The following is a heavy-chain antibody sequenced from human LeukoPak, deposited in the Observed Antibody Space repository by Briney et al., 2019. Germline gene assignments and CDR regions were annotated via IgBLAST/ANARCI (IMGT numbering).Heavy chain of an antibody. V-gene: IGHV3-30*03. D-gene: IGHD6-19*01. J-gene: IGHJ4*02. CDR2: ISHEGSSQ. CDR1: GFSFGSYG. Sequence: GGSLRLSCAGSGFSFGSYGMHWVRQAPGKGLEWVAVISHEGSSQYYADSVKGRFTISRDNSKNMVYLQMNSPRDEDTAVYYCARTREQWQVLDYWGQGTLVTVSS. CDR3: ARTREQWQVLDY.